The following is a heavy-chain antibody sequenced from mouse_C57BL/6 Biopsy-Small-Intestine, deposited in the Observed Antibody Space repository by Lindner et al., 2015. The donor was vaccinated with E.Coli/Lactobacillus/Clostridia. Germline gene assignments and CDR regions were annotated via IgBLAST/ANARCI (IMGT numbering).Heavy chain of an antibody. CDR3: ARAVAGQFDH. J-gene: IGHJ3*01. D-gene: IGHD1-1*02. CDR1: GYTFTGYF. CDR2: ISPYSGAT. V-gene: IGHV1-14*01. Sequence: SVKVSCKASGYTFTGYFLHWVRQAPGQGLEWMGRISPYSGATNYAQKFQDRVTMTWDTSISTTYMDLSSLRSDDTATYYCARAVAGQFDHWGQGTLVTVSA.